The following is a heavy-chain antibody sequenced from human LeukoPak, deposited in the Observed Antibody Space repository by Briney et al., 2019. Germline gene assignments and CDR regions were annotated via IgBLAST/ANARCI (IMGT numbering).Heavy chain of an antibody. J-gene: IGHJ4*02. V-gene: IGHV1-18*01. D-gene: IGHD6-19*01. Sequence: GASVKVSCKASGYTFTSYGISWVRQAPGQGLEWMGWFSAYNGNTNYAQKLQGRVTMTRDTSISTTYMELSRLRSDDTAVYYCARDLGISGWYAPPLGYFDYWGQGTLVTVSS. CDR3: ARDLGISGWYAPPLGYFDY. CDR2: FSAYNGNT. CDR1: GYTFTSYG.